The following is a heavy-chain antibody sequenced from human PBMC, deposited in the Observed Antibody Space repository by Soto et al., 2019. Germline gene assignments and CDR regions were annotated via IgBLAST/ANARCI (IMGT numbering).Heavy chain of an antibody. Sequence: VGSLRLSCAASGFTFSSYGMHWVRQAPGKGLEWVAVISYDGSNKYYADSVKGRFTISRDNSKNTLYLQMNSLRAEDTAVYYCANTYSSLDYWGQGTLVTVSS. D-gene: IGHD6-6*01. CDR1: GFTFSSYG. CDR3: ANTYSSLDY. J-gene: IGHJ4*02. V-gene: IGHV3-30*18. CDR2: ISYDGSNK.